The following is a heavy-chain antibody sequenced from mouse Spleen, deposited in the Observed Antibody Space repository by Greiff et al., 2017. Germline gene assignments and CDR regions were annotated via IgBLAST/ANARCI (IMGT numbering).Heavy chain of an antibody. D-gene: IGHD2-2*01. J-gene: IGHJ2*01. CDR2: IDPYNGGT. Sequence: EVKVVESGPELVKPGASVKVSCKASGYSFTDYNMYWVKQSHGKSLEWIGYIDPYNGGTSYNQKFKGKATLTVDKSSSTAFMHLNSLTSEDSAVYYCARGLLWLRRGTGPPDYWGQGTTLTVSS. CDR3: ARGLLWLRRGTGPPDY. CDR1: GYSFTDYN. V-gene: IGHV1S135*01.